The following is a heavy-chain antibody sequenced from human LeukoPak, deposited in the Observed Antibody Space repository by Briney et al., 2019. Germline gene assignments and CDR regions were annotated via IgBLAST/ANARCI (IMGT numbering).Heavy chain of an antibody. CDR2: INPNSGGT. V-gene: IGHV1-2*02. CDR3: ARDLVGEYDY. CDR1: GYTFTGYY. Sequence: ASLKVSCKASGYTFTGYYMHWVRQSPGQGLEWMGWINPNSGGTNYAQKFQGRVTMTRDTSISTAYMELSRLRSDDTAVYYGARDLVGEYDYWGQGTLVTVSS. J-gene: IGHJ4*02. D-gene: IGHD4-17*01.